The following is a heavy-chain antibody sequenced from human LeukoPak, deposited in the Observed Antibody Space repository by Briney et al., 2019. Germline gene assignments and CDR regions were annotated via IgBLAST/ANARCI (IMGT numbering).Heavy chain of an antibody. CDR3: ARQRYSDY. V-gene: IGHV3-7*01. D-gene: IGHD1-1*01. J-gene: IGHJ4*02. Sequence: GGSPRLSCAASGFTFSRYWMTWVRQAPGKGLEWVANIKEDGSDNSYVESVKGRFTISRDNAKNSLYLQLSSLRAEDTAVYFCARQRYSDYWGQGTLVTVSS. CDR1: GFTFSRYW. CDR2: IKEDGSDN.